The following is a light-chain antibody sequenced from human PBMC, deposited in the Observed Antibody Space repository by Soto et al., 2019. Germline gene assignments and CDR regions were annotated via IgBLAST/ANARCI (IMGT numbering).Light chain of an antibody. CDR2: GAS. CDR3: QQRSNWPPFT. Sequence: EVVMTQSPSTLSVSPGERATLSCRASHSVSSSLAWYQQKPGQAPRLLISGASNRATGIPARFSGSGSGTDFTLTISSLEPEDFAVYYCQQRSNWPPFTFGQGTRLEIK. V-gene: IGKV3-11*01. CDR1: HSVSSS. J-gene: IGKJ5*01.